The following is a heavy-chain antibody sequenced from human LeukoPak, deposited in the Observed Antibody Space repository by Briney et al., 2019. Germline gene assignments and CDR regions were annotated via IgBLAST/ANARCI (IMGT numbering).Heavy chain of an antibody. J-gene: IGHJ4*02. Sequence: GGSLRLSCAASGFTFSGSGIHWVRQAAGKGLEWVGRIRSKANSHATEYAESVKGRFSISRDDSKNTAFLQMNSLKTEDTAVYYCSRQGYNSGDDYWGQGTQVTVSS. D-gene: IGHD5-18*01. CDR1: GFTFSGSG. V-gene: IGHV3-73*01. CDR3: SRQGYNSGDDY. CDR2: IRSKANSHAT.